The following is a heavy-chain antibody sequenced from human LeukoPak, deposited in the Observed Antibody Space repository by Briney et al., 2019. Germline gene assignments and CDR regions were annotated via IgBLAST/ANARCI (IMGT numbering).Heavy chain of an antibody. CDR2: MNPNSGNT. CDR1: GYTFTSYD. J-gene: IGHJ4*02. V-gene: IGHV1-8*01. Sequence: ASVKVSCKASGYTFTSYDINWVRQATGQGLEWTGWMNPNSGNTGYAQKFQGRVTMTRNTSISTAYMELSSLRSEDTAVYYCARGPMYYYGSGSYYYWGQGTLVTVSS. CDR3: ARGPMYYYGSGSYYY. D-gene: IGHD3-10*01.